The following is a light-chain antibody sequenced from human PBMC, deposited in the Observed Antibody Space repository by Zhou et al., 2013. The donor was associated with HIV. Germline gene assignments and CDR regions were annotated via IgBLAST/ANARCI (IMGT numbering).Light chain of an antibody. CDR1: QSISSW. Sequence: DIQMTQSPSTLSASVGDRVTITCRASQSISSWLAWYQQKPGKAPKLLIYKASSLESGVPSRFSGSGSGTEFTLTISRLQPEDFATYFCQQYNSYRYTFGQGTKLEIK. CDR3: QQYNSYRYT. V-gene: IGKV1-5*03. J-gene: IGKJ2*01. CDR2: KAS.